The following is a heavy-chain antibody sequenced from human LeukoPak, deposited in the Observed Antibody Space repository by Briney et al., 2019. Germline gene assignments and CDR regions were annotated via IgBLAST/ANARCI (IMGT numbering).Heavy chain of an antibody. CDR1: APSISSTSDD. CDR2: IYYSGST. J-gene: IGHJ4*02. V-gene: IGHV4-39*01. CDR3: AGIATAGNFDY. D-gene: IGHD6-13*01. Sequence: SETLSLTFSVSAPSISSTSDDWGGIRQPPGRRREWIGSIYYSGSTYYNPSLKSPVTISVDTSKTQFSLKLSSVTAADMAVYYCAGIATAGNFDYRGQGTLVTVSS.